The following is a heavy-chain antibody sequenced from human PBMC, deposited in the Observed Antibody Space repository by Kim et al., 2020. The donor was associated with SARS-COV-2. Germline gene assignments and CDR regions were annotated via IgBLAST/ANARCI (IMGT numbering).Heavy chain of an antibody. J-gene: IGHJ4*02. D-gene: IGHD6-13*01. CDR2: IYYSGST. V-gene: IGHV4-39*01. CDR3: ARLRTSPHSSSYLWKYYFDY. CDR1: GGSISSSSYY. Sequence: SETLSLTCTVSGGSISSSSYYWGWIRQPPGKGLEWIGSIYYSGSTYYNPSLKSRVTISVDTSKNQFPLKLSSVTAADTAVYYCARLRTSPHSSSYLWKYYFDYWGEGTLVTVSS.